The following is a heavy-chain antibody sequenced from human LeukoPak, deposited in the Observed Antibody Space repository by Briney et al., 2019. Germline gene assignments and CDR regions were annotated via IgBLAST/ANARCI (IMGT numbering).Heavy chain of an antibody. Sequence: SVKVSCKASGGTFSSYAISWVRQAPGQGLEWMGRIIPILGIANYAQKFQGRVTITADESTSTAYMGLSSLRSEDTAVYYCARDHVGVVPAAIPGDDAFDIWGQGTMVTVSS. CDR1: GGTFSSYA. J-gene: IGHJ3*02. CDR2: IIPILGIA. D-gene: IGHD2-2*01. V-gene: IGHV1-69*04. CDR3: ARDHVGVVPAAIPGDDAFDI.